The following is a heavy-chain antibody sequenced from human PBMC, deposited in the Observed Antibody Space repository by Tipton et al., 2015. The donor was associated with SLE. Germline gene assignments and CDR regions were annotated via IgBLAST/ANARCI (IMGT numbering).Heavy chain of an antibody. Sequence: QLVQSGAEVKKPGASVKVSCKASEYTFTDYYIHWVRQAPGQGLEWMGRVNANSGATKFADIFQGRVTMTRDTSSNTAYMELSSLRSDDTAIYYCARGRSPGGSFYFDYWGQGTRVTVSS. D-gene: IGHD1-26*01. V-gene: IGHV1-2*06. CDR1: EYTFTDYY. CDR2: VNANSGAT. J-gene: IGHJ4*02. CDR3: ARGRSPGGSFYFDY.